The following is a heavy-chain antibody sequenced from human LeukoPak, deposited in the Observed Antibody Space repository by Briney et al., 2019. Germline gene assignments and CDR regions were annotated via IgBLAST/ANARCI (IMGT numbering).Heavy chain of an antibody. D-gene: IGHD3-22*01. Sequence: GASLRLSCAASGFTFSSYAMSWVRQAPGKGLEWVSAISGSGGSTYYADSVKGRFTISRDNSKNTLYLQMNSLRAEDTAVYYCAKAGAMIVVVSHYFFDYRGQGTLVTVSS. CDR2: ISGSGGST. J-gene: IGHJ4*02. V-gene: IGHV3-23*01. CDR1: GFTFSSYA. CDR3: AKAGAMIVVVSHYFFDY.